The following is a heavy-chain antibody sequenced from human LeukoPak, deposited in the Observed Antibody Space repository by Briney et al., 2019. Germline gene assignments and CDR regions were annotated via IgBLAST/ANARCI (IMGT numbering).Heavy chain of an antibody. V-gene: IGHV3-23*01. J-gene: IGHJ6*02. Sequence: GGSLRLSCAVSGITLSNYGMSWVRQAPGKGLEWVAGISDSGGRTNYADSVKGRFTISRDNSKNTLYLQMNSLRAEDTAVYYCARAVGRKYYYYGMDVWGQGTTVTVSS. CDR3: ARAVGRKYYYYGMDV. CDR2: ISDSGGRT. CDR1: GITLSNYG.